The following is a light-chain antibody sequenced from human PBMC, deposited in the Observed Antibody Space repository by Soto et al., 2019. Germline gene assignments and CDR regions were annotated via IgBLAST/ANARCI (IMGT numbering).Light chain of an antibody. V-gene: IGKV1-39*01. CDR3: QQSDSSPPFP. Sequence: DIQMTQSPSSLSASVGDRVIITCRASQSINSFLNWYQQKPGKAPKLLIYGASRLQSEVPSRLSGSGSGRDFTLIISSHQAEDFATYYCQQSDSSPPFPFGPGTKVDIK. CDR1: QSINSF. CDR2: GAS. J-gene: IGKJ3*01.